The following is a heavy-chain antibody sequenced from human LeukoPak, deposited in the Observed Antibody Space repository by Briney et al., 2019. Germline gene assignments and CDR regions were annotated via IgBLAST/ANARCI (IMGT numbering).Heavy chain of an antibody. CDR1: GFTFSDYY. J-gene: IGHJ4*02. D-gene: IGHD2-15*01. Sequence: GGSLRLSCAASGFTFSDYYMSWIRQAPGKGLEWVSYITSSGSTIYYADSMKGRFTISRDNAKNSLYLQMNSLRAEDTAVYYCAKGVDYCSGGSCPADYWGPGTLVTVSS. CDR3: AKGVDYCSGGSCPADY. V-gene: IGHV3-11*04. CDR2: ITSSGSTI.